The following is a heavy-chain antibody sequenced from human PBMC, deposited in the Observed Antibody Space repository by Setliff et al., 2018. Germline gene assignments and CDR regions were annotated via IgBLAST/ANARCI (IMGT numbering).Heavy chain of an antibody. CDR1: GFTFSNYE. V-gene: IGHV3-48*03. J-gene: IGHJ4*02. D-gene: IGHD3-16*01. CDR2: ISNGGDAE. Sequence: GGSLRLSCAASGFTFSNYEFNWVRQAPGKGLEWISYISNGGDAEKYADSVKGRFTISRDNAKNSLYLQMNSLRAEDTAGYYCARVGVFGGGYFDFWGQGTLVTVSS. CDR3: ARVGVFGGGYFDF.